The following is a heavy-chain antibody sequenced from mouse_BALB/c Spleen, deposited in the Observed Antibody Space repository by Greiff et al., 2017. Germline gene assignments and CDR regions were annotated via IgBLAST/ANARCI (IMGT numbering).Heavy chain of an antibody. V-gene: IGHV5-6-5*01. Sequence: EVMLVESGGGLVKPGGSLKLSCAASGFTFSSYAMSWVRQTPEKRLEWVAYISSGGSTYYPDSVKGRFTISRDNARNILYLQMSSLRSEDTAMYYCARGLEYGNYYAMDYWGQGTSVTVSS. J-gene: IGHJ4*01. CDR1: GFTFSSYA. D-gene: IGHD2-10*02. CDR3: ARGLEYGNYYAMDY. CDR2: ISSGGST.